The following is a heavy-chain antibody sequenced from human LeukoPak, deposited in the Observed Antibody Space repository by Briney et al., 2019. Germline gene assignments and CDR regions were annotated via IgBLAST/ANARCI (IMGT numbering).Heavy chain of an antibody. D-gene: IGHD6-13*01. V-gene: IGHV4-30-2*01. CDR2: IYHSGST. CDR1: GGSISSGGYS. Sequence: SQTLSLTCAVSGGSISSGGYSWSWIRQPPGKGLEWIGYIYHSGSTYYNPSLKSRVTISVDRSKNQFSLKLSSVTAADTAVYYCHGRSSSWYGMDVWGQGTTVTVSS. J-gene: IGHJ6*02. CDR3: HGRSSSWYGMDV.